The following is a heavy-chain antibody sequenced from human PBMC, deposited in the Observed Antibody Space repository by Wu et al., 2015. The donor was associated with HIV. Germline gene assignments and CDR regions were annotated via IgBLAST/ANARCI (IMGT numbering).Heavy chain of an antibody. CDR1: GYTFTSYD. J-gene: IGHJ6*03. V-gene: IGHV1-8*03. Sequence: QVQLVQSGAEVKKPGASVKVSCKASGYTFTSYDINWVRQATGQGLEWMGWMNPNSGNTGYAQKFQGRVTITRNTSISTAYMELSSLRSEDTAVYYCARGSYSSSPRDYYYYYYMDVWGKGTTVTVSS. CDR3: ARGSYSSSPRDYYYYYYMDV. CDR2: MNPNSGNT. D-gene: IGHD6-6*01.